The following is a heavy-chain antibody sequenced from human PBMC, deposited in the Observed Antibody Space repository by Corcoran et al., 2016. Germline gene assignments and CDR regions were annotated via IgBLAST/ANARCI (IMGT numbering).Heavy chain of an antibody. V-gene: IGHV1-18*01. CDR2: LSAYNGNT. CDR1: GYTFTSYG. Sequence: QVQLVQSGAEVKKPGASVKVSCKASGYTFTSYGISWVRQAPGQGLEWMGWLSAYNGNTNYAQKLQGRVTMTTDTSTITAYMELRSLRSDDTAVYYCASSGDSSGYYYYFDYWGQGTLVTVSS. D-gene: IGHD3-22*01. J-gene: IGHJ4*02. CDR3: ASSGDSSGYYYYFDY.